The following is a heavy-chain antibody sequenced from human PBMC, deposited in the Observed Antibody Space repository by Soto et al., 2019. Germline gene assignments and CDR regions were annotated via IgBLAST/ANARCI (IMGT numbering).Heavy chain of an antibody. J-gene: IGHJ5*02. D-gene: IGHD3-16*01. CDR2: INGDGSST. CDR3: ARDLGS. CDR1: GVTFSTYW. V-gene: IGHV3-74*01. Sequence: PGASLKISCAASGVTFSTYWMHWVRQAPGKGLVWVSRINGDGSSTAYADSVKGRFTISRDNAKKTLFLQMNSLRAEDTAMYYCARDLGSWGQGTLVTVSS.